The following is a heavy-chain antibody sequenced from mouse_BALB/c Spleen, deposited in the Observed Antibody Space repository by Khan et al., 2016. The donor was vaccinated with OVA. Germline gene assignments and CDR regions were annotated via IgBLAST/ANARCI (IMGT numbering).Heavy chain of an antibody. Sequence: EVMLVESGGGSVKPGGSLKVSCAASGFTFSNYGMSWVRQTPEKRMEWVASISSGGNTYYPDSVKGRFTISRDNVRNILYLQMSSLRSEDTAMYYCARGYWFVYWGQGTLVTVSA. J-gene: IGHJ3*01. CDR1: GFTFSNYG. CDR2: ISSGGNT. CDR3: ARGYWFVY. V-gene: IGHV5-6-5*01.